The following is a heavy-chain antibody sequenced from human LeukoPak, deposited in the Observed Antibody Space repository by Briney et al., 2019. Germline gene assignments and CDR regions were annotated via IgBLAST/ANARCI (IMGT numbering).Heavy chain of an antibody. CDR3: ARVKTHYSPGDY. J-gene: IGHJ4*02. CDR2: INPSGGST. CDR1: GYTFTSYY. Sequence: GAAVKVSCKASGYTFTSYYMHWVRQAPAPGLEWMGIINPSGGSTSYAQKFQGRVTITRDMSTSTIYMELSSLRSEDTAVYYCARVKTHYSPGDYWGQGTLVTVSS. V-gene: IGHV1-46*01. D-gene: IGHD4-11*01.